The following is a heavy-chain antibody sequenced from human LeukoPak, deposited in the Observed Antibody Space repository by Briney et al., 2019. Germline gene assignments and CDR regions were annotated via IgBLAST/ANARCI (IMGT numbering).Heavy chain of an antibody. CDR1: GFTFSSYS. D-gene: IGHD3-22*01. CDR3: ARDLPHPYYYDSSGSAYAFDI. Sequence: GGSLRLSCAASGFTFSSYSIHWVRQAPGKGLEWVAVISYDGSNKYYADSVKGRFTISRDNSKNTLYLQMNSLRAEDTAVYYCARDLPHPYYYDSSGSAYAFDIWGQGTMVTVSS. CDR2: ISYDGSNK. V-gene: IGHV3-30*04. J-gene: IGHJ3*02.